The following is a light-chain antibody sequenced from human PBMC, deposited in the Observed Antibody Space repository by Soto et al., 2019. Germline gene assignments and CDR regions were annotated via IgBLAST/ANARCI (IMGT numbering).Light chain of an antibody. V-gene: IGLV2-14*01. Sequence: QPVLTQPASVSGSPGQSITISCTGTSGDIGSYNRVSWYQQHPGKAPKLIIYEVTDRPSGVSNRFSGSKFGNTASLTISGLQAEDEAEYYCSSYTNINTRAGVFGTGTKVTVL. J-gene: IGLJ1*01. CDR1: SGDIGSYNR. CDR2: EVT. CDR3: SSYTNINTRAGV.